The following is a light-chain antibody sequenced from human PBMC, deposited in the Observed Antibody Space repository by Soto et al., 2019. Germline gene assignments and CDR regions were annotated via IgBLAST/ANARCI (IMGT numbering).Light chain of an antibody. CDR1: GSNVGTYS. J-gene: IGLJ1*01. CDR2: DST. Sequence: QSVLTQPPSVSAAPGQKVTISCSGSGSNVGTYSVYWYQHLPGTAPKLLIYDSTTRPSGIPDRFSGSKSGTSATLGITGLQTGEEAEYDCGVWDRSLTPYVFGPGTKVTVL. V-gene: IGLV1-51*01. CDR3: GVWDRSLTPYV.